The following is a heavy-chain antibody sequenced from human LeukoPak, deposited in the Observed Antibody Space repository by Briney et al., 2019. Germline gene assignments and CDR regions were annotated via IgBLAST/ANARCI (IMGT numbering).Heavy chain of an antibody. Sequence: ASVKVSCKASGGTFSSYAISWVRQAPGQGLEWMGGIIPIFGTANYAQKFQGRVTITADKSTSTAYMELSSLRSEDTAVYYCARDGELGTRQNDAFDIWGQGTMVTVSS. CDR2: IIPIFGTA. J-gene: IGHJ3*02. CDR3: ARDGELGTRQNDAFDI. CDR1: GGTFSSYA. V-gene: IGHV1-69*06. D-gene: IGHD3-10*01.